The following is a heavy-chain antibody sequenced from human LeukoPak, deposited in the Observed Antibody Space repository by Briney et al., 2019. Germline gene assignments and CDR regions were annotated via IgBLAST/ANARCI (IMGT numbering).Heavy chain of an antibody. D-gene: IGHD5-18*01. CDR1: EFTFSSYS. CDR3: ARGIQLWLHLFDY. J-gene: IGHJ4*02. Sequence: PGGSLSLSCAASEFTFSSYSMTWVRQAPGKGLEWVSSISSSSSYIYYADSVKGRFTISRDNAKNSLYLQMNSLRAEDTAVYHCARGIQLWLHLFDYWGQGTLVTVSS. CDR2: ISSSSSYI. V-gene: IGHV3-21*01.